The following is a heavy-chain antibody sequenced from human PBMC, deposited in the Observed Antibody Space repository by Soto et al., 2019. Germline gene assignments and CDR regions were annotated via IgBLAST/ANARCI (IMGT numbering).Heavy chain of an antibody. V-gene: IGHV3-21*01. Sequence: ESGGGLVKPGGSLRLSCAASGFTFSSYSMNWVRQAPGKGLEWVSSISSSSSYIYYADSVKGRFTISRDNAKNSLYLQMNSLRAEDTAVYYCARDMITFGGVIVSPGAFDIWGQGTMVTVSS. CDR2: ISSSSSYI. CDR3: ARDMITFGGVIVSPGAFDI. J-gene: IGHJ3*02. CDR1: GFTFSSYS. D-gene: IGHD3-16*02.